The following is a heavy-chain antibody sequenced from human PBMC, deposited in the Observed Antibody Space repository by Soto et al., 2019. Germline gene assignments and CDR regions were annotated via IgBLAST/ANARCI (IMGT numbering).Heavy chain of an antibody. CDR3: AHIPNYYQSDWFDP. Sequence: QITLKESGPTLVKPTQTLTLTCTFSGFSLTTRGVGVGWIRQPPGKALECLALIYWDDDKRYSPSLQSRLSITKDTSKNQVVLTMTNVDPADTATYYCAHIPNYYQSDWFDPWGQGTLVSVSS. CDR1: GFSLTTRGVG. V-gene: IGHV2-5*02. D-gene: IGHD3-10*01. CDR2: IYWDDDK. J-gene: IGHJ5*02.